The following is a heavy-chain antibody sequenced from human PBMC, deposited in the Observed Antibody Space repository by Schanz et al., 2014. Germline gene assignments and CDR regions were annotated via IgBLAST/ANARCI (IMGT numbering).Heavy chain of an antibody. CDR1: GYTVSALA. CDR3: ATETSRTWFYNGVDV. CDR2: FDVEDGDT. D-gene: IGHD2-2*01. Sequence: QVQLVQSAPEVKKPGASVKVSCEISGYTVSALAMHWVRQAPGKGLEWLGGFDVEDGDTVYAQKFQGRVIMTEDTSTDTAYVELSRLTSEDTGVYYCATETSRTWFYNGVDVWGQGTTXTVSS. J-gene: IGHJ6*02. V-gene: IGHV1-24*01.